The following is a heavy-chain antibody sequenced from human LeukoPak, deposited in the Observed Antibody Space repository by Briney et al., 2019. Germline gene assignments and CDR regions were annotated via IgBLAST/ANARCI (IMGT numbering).Heavy chain of an antibody. CDR3: ARHNYGDYEYYFDY. J-gene: IGHJ4*02. CDR1: GFTFSSCA. V-gene: IGHV3-23*01. D-gene: IGHD4-17*01. CDR2: ISGSGGGT. Sequence: GGSLRLSCAASGFTFSSCAMSWVRQAPGKGLEWVSAISGSGGGTYYADSVKGRFTISRDNSKNTLYLQMNSLRAEDTAVYYCARHNYGDYEYYFDYWGQGTLVTVSS.